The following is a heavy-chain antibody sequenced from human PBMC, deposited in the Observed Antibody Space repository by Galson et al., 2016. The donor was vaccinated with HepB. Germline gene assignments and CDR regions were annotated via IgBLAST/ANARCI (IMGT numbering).Heavy chain of an antibody. V-gene: IGHV1-3*01. CDR2: INAGNGST. CDR3: ASTSLPPDYYFYYLGMDV. CDR1: GYTYNSHV. Sequence: SVKVSCKASGYTYNSHVLHWVRQAPGQKLEWVGWINAGNGSTKYSQKFQGRVTITRNRSAYTAYMELKSLRSEDTAVYYCASTSLPPDYYFYYLGMDVWGQGTTVIVSS. J-gene: IGHJ6*02.